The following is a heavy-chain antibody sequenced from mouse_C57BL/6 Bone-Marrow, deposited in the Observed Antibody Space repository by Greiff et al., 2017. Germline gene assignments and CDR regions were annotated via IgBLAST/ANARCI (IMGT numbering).Heavy chain of an antibody. J-gene: IGHJ2*01. CDR3: TPYYYGSSYGFDY. D-gene: IGHD1-1*01. CDR2: IDPENGDT. V-gene: IGHV14-4*01. Sequence: EVKLQESGAELVRPGASVKLSCTASGFNIKDDYMHWVKQRPEQGLEWIGWIDPENGDTEYASKFQGKATITADTSSNTAYLQLSSLTSEDTAVYYCTPYYYGSSYGFDYWGQGTTLTVSS. CDR1: GFNIKDDY.